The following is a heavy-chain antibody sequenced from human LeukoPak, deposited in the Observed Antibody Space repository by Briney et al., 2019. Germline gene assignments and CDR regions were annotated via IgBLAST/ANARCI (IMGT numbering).Heavy chain of an antibody. J-gene: IGHJ4*02. Sequence: PGGSLRLSCAASGFTVSSNYMSWIRQAPGKGLQWGSYISSSGDSIHYAGSVEGRFTISRDNAKHSLYLQMSGLRPEDTAVYYCAKGGWGTGIGYLGQGTLVTVSS. CDR3: AKGGWGTGIGY. CDR1: GFTVSSNY. CDR2: ISSSGDSI. V-gene: IGHV3-11*01. D-gene: IGHD3-10*01.